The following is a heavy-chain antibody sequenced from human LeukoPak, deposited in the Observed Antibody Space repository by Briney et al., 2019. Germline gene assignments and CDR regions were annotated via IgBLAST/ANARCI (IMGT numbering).Heavy chain of an antibody. Sequence: NPSETLSLTCTVSGGSISSYYWSWIRQPPGKGLEWIGYIYYSGSTNYNPSLKSRVTISVETSKSQFSLKLSSVTAADTAVYYCARETTVFAFDYWGQGTLVTVSS. D-gene: IGHD4-11*01. CDR2: IYYSGST. CDR3: ARETTVFAFDY. CDR1: GGSISSYY. V-gene: IGHV4-59*01. J-gene: IGHJ4*02.